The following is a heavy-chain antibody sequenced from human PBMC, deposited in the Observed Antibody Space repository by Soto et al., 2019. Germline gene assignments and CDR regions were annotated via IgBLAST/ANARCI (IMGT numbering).Heavy chain of an antibody. CDR1: GFTFSSYE. Sequence: GGSLRLSCAASGFTFSSYEMNWFRQAPGKGLEWVSYISSSGSTIYYADSVKGRFTISRDNAKNSLYLQMNSLRAEDTAVYYCARDGPYSSSWYGYYYYYGMDVWGQGTTVTVSS. V-gene: IGHV3-48*03. CDR2: ISSSGSTI. J-gene: IGHJ6*02. CDR3: ARDGPYSSSWYGYYYYYGMDV. D-gene: IGHD6-13*01.